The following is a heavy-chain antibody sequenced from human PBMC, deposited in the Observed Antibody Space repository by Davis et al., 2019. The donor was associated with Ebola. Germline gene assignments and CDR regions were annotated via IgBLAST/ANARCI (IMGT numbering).Heavy chain of an antibody. CDR1: GFTFSRYW. CDR2: IKQSGSEHER. CDR3: ARKGDGRVDL. V-gene: IGHV3-7*01. D-gene: IGHD2-8*01. J-gene: IGHJ1*01. Sequence: GESLKISCLASGFTFSRYWMSWVRQAPGKGLEWVANIKQSGSEHERFYVDSVRGRFTVSRDNENSVLFLQMNGLRAEDTGVYYCARKGDGRVDLWGQGTRVVVSS.